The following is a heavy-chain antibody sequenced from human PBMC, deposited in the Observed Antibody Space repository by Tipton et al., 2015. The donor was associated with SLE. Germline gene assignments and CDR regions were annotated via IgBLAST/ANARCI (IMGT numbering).Heavy chain of an antibody. CDR1: GGSISSHY. D-gene: IGHD3-22*01. Sequence: TLSLTCTVSGGSISSHYWSWIRQPPGKGLEWIGYIYYSGSTNYNPSLKSRVTISVDTSKNQFSLKLGSVTAADTAVYYCARENSSGYFDYWGQGTLVTVSS. CDR2: IYYSGST. V-gene: IGHV4-59*11. CDR3: ARENSSGYFDY. J-gene: IGHJ4*02.